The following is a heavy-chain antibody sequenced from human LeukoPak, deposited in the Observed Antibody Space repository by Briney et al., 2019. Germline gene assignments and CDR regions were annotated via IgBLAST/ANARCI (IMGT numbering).Heavy chain of an antibody. CDR2: IYYSGSS. V-gene: IGHV4-59*08. CDR1: GVSISSDY. J-gene: IGHJ5*02. D-gene: IGHD4-17*01. CDR3: ARRLRQNLYDP. Sequence: PSEALSLTCTVSGVSISSDYWSWIRLPPGKGLEWIGYIYYSGSSNYNPSLKSRVTMSVDTSKNQFSLKLTSVTAADTAVYYCARRLRQNLYDPWGQGTLVTVSS.